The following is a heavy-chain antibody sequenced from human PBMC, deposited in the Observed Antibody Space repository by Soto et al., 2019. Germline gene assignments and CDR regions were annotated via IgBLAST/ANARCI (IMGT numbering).Heavy chain of an antibody. V-gene: IGHV3-53*01. J-gene: IGHJ4*02. D-gene: IGHD3-10*01. Sequence: EVQLVESGGGLIQPGGSLKLSRAASGFTVGNNYMSWVRQAPGKALEWVSLIYSTGTTKYADSVKGRFTVSRDNAKNTLYLQMNSLRAEDTAVYYCAKDGRGSGSHYNSFGYWGQGTLVTVSS. CDR2: IYSTGTT. CDR1: GFTVGNNY. CDR3: AKDGRGSGSHYNSFGY.